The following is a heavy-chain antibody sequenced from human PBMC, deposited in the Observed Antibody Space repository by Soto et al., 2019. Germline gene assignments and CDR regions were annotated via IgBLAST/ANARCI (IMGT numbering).Heavy chain of an antibody. D-gene: IGHD2-8*01. CDR2: ISYDGSNK. CDR1: GFTFSSYG. Sequence: ESGGGVVQPGRSLRLSCAASGFTFSSYGMHWVRQAPGKGLEWVAVISYDGSNKYYADSVKGRFTISRDNSKNTLYLQMNSLRAEDTAVYYCAKSPIVLMVYAGDWYFDLWGRGTLVTVSS. V-gene: IGHV3-30*18. CDR3: AKSPIVLMVYAGDWYFDL. J-gene: IGHJ2*01.